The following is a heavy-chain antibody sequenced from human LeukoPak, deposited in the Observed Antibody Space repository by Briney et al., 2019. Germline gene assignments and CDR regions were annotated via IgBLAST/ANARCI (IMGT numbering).Heavy chain of an antibody. CDR1: GGSFSGYY. D-gene: IGHD3-16*02. CDR2: INHSGST. J-gene: IGHJ4*02. CDR3: ARVVGLITFGGVIAYYFDY. V-gene: IGHV4-34*01. Sequence: PSETLSLTCAVYGGSFSGYYWSWIRQPPGKGLEWIGEINHSGSTNYNPSLKSRVTISVDTSKNQFSLKLSSVTAADTAVYYCARVVGLITFGGVIAYYFDYWGQGTLVTVSS.